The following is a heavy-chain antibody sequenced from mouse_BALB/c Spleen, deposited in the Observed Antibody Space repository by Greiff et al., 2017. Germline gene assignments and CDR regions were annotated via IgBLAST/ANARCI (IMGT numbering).Heavy chain of an antibody. Sequence: EVQLQQSGPGLVKPSQSLSLTCTVTGYSITSDYAWNWIRQFPGNKLEWMGYISYSGSTSYNPSLKSRISITRDTSKNQFFLQLNSVTTEDTATYYCARGELRSWFAYWGQGTLVTVSA. V-gene: IGHV3-2*02. D-gene: IGHD1-1*01. J-gene: IGHJ3*01. CDR3: ARGELRSWFAY. CDR1: GYSITSDYA. CDR2: ISYSGST.